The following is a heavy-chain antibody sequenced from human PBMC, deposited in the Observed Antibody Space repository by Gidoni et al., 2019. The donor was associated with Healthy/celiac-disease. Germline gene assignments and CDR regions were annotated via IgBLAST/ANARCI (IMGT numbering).Heavy chain of an antibody. J-gene: IGHJ6*02. CDR3: ARDAAPYYYDSSGYPLYYYGMDV. D-gene: IGHD3-22*01. CDR1: GFTSSSYG. Sequence: QVQLVESGGGVVQPGRSLRLSCAASGFTSSSYGMHWVRQAPGKGLEWVAVIWYDGSNKYYADSVKGRFTISRDNSKNTLYLQMNSLRAEDTAVYYCARDAAPYYYDSSGYPLYYYGMDVWGQGTTVTVSS. CDR2: IWYDGSNK. V-gene: IGHV3-33*01.